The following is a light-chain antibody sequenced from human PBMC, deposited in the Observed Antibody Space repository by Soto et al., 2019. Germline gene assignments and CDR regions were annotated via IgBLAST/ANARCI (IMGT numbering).Light chain of an antibody. Sequence: DIQMTQSPSTLSASVGDRVTITCRASQNINTWLAWYQQKPGKAPNLLIYKASTLESGVPSRFNGSGSGTKFTLTISSLQPADFATYYCQQYNSYWTFGPGTKVDIK. CDR1: QNINTW. J-gene: IGKJ1*01. CDR2: KAS. V-gene: IGKV1-5*03. CDR3: QQYNSYWT.